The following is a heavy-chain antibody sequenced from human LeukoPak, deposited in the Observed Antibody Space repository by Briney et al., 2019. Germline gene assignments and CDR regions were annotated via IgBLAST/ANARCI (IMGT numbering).Heavy chain of an antibody. V-gene: IGHV3-66*01. D-gene: IGHD3-22*01. Sequence: GGSLRLSCAASGFTVSSNYMSWVRQAPGKGLEWVSVIYSGGSTYYADSVKGRFTISRDNSKNTLYLQMNSLRAEDTAVYYRARVGYYDSSGYYSPFDYWGQGTLVTVSS. CDR1: GFTVSSNY. J-gene: IGHJ4*02. CDR3: ARVGYYDSSGYYSPFDY. CDR2: IYSGGST.